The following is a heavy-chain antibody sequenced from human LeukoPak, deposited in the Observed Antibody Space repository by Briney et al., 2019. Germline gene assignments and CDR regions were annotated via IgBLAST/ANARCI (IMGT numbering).Heavy chain of an antibody. V-gene: IGHV1-69*05. CDR3: ARGLQYQLLKALGHYYMDV. J-gene: IGHJ6*03. D-gene: IGHD2-2*01. Sequence: SVPVSFKASGGTFISHAIAWVRQAPGQGPEWMGGIIPISGTAHYAQKFQGRVTITTDESTSTAYLELSSLASDDTAVYYCARGLQYQLLKALGHYYMDVWGEGTTVTVSS. CDR2: IIPISGTA. CDR1: GGTFISHA.